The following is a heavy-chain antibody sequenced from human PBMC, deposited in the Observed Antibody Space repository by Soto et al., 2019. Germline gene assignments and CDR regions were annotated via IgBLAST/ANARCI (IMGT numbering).Heavy chain of an antibody. J-gene: IGHJ6*02. CDR1: GFTFSSYA. V-gene: IGHV3-23*01. CDR2: ISGTGGNT. CDR3: AKVRLGLYLTYYYGLDV. Sequence: EVQLLESGGGLVQPGGSLRLSCAASGFTFSSYAVSWVRQAPGKGLEWVSAISGTGGNTYYADSVKGRFTISRDNSKNTLYLQMDSLRPEDTAVYYCAKVRLGLYLTYYYGLDVWGQGTTVTVYS. D-gene: IGHD2-15*01.